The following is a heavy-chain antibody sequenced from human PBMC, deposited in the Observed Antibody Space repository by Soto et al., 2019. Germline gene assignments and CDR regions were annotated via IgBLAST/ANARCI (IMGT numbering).Heavy chain of an antibody. D-gene: IGHD3-22*01. CDR1: GGTFSSYA. Sequence: SVKVSCKASGGTFSSYAMSWVRQAPGQGLEWMGGIIPIFGTANYAQKFQGRVTITADESTSTAYMELSSLRSEDTAVYYCARDLDYYDSSGYLIYWGQGTLVTVSS. V-gene: IGHV1-69*13. J-gene: IGHJ4*02. CDR2: IIPIFGTA. CDR3: ARDLDYYDSSGYLIY.